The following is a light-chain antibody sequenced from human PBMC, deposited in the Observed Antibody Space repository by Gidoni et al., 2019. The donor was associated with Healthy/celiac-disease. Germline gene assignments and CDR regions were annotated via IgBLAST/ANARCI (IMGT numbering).Light chain of an antibody. CDR2: RAS. CDR1: QSISSW. J-gene: IGKJ5*01. CDR3: QQYNSYPIT. V-gene: IGKV1-5*03. Sequence: DIQMTQAPSTLSASVGDRVTITCRASQSISSWLAWYRQKPGKAPKLLIYRASSLESGVPSRFSGSGSGTEFTLTIRSLQPDDFATYYCQQYNSYPITFGQGTRLEIK.